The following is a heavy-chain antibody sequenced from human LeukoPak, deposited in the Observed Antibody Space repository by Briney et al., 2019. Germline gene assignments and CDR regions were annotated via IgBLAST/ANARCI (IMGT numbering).Heavy chain of an antibody. CDR1: GGSISNYY. V-gene: IGHV4-4*07. D-gene: IGHD3-10*01. Sequence: KTSETLSLTCTVSGGSISNYYWSWIRQPAGKGLEWIGRIYTSGSTNYNPSLKSRVTMSVDTSKNQFSLKLSSVTAADTAVYYCARGPFTMLRGADNWFDPWGQGTLVTVSS. J-gene: IGHJ5*02. CDR3: ARGPFTMLRGADNWFDP. CDR2: IYTSGST.